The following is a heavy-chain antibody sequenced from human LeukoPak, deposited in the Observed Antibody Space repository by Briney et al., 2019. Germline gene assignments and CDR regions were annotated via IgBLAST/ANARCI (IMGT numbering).Heavy chain of an antibody. D-gene: IGHD3-22*01. Sequence: SETLSLTCAVYGASFSDYYWSWIRQSPGKGLEWIGEINHSGSTNYNPSLKSRVTISVDTSKNQFSLKLSSVTAADTAVYYCARWSSNYYDSSGRRFDPWGQGTLVTVSS. V-gene: IGHV4-34*01. CDR2: INHSGST. CDR1: GASFSDYY. CDR3: ARWSSNYYDSSGRRFDP. J-gene: IGHJ5*02.